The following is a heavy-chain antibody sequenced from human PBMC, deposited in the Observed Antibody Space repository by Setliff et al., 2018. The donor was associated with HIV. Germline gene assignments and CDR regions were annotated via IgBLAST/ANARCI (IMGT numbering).Heavy chain of an antibody. J-gene: IGHJ4*02. V-gene: IGHV3-13*01. CDR3: ARGSTDYYYNSVYSELDH. Sequence: GESLRLSCAVSGFTFRNYDMHWVRQAPGKGLEWVSGIGTVGDTYYPDSVKGRFTISREDAKDSLYLQMNSLRAGDTAVYYCARGSTDYYYNSVYSELDHWGRGTLVTVSS. CDR1: GFTFRNYD. CDR2: IGTVGDT. D-gene: IGHD3-22*01.